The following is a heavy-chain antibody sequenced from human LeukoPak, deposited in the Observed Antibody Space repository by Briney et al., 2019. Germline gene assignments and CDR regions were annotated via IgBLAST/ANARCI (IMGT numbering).Heavy chain of an antibody. CDR1: GYXFTGYY. CDR3: AREKGSSGSNWFDP. CDR2: INPNSGGT. J-gene: IGHJ5*02. Sequence: ASVKVSCKASGYXFTGYYIHWVRQAPGQGLEWMGWINPNSGGTNYAQKFQGRVTMTRDTSISTAYMELSRLRSDDTAVYYCAREKGSSGSNWFDPWGQGTLVTVSS. D-gene: IGHD3-22*01. V-gene: IGHV1-2*02.